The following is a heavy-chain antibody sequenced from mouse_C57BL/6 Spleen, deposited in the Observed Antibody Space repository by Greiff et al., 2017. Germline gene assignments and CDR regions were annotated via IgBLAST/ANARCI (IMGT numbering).Heavy chain of an antibody. D-gene: IGHD2-4*01. CDR2: IWRGGST. CDR3: ATKPYDYDGYFGV. Sequence: VKLVESGPGLVQPSPSLSITCTVSGFSLTSYGVHWVRQSPGKGLEWLGVIWRGGSTDYNAAFMSRLSITKGNSKSQVFFKMNSLQAADTAIYYWATKPYDYDGYFGVWGTGTTVTVSS. CDR1: GFSLTSYG. J-gene: IGHJ1*03. V-gene: IGHV2-5*01.